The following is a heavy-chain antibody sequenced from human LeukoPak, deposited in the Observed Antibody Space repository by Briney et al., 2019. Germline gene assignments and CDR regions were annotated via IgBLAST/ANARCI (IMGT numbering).Heavy chain of an antibody. Sequence: PGGSLRLSCAASGFTFSSYSMNWVRQAPGKGLEWVSYISSSSTIYYADSVKGRFTISRDNAKNSLYLQMNSLRAEDTAVYYCASADDSSSWLGYWFDPWGQGTLVTVSS. CDR1: GFTFSSYS. V-gene: IGHV3-48*01. J-gene: IGHJ5*02. CDR2: ISSSSTI. D-gene: IGHD6-13*01. CDR3: ASADDSSSWLGYWFDP.